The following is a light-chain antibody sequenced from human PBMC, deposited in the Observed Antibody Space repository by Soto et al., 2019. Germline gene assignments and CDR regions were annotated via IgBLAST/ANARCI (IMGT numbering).Light chain of an antibody. CDR2: EVN. CDR1: SSDVGTYTL. CDR3: SSYAGAITFYV. V-gene: IGLV2-23*02. Sequence: QSVLTQPASVSGSRGQSITISCTGTSSDVGTYTLVSWYQQHPGKAPKLVIYEVNKRPAGVSKRFSGSKSGDTASLTISGXQAEDEADYYCSSYAGAITFYVFGTGTKVTVL. J-gene: IGLJ1*01.